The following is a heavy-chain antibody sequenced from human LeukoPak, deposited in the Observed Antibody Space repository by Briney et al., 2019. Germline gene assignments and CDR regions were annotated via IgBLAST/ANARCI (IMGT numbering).Heavy chain of an antibody. Sequence: PGGSLRLSCAASGFTFSSYAMSWVRQAPGKGLEWVSAISGSGDSTYYADSVKGRFTISRDNSKNTLYLQMNGLRAEDTAVYYCAKDLDYYDSSGLDYWGQGTLVTVSS. CDR3: AKDLDYYDSSGLDY. CDR2: ISGSGDST. V-gene: IGHV3-23*01. CDR1: GFTFSSYA. D-gene: IGHD3-22*01. J-gene: IGHJ4*02.